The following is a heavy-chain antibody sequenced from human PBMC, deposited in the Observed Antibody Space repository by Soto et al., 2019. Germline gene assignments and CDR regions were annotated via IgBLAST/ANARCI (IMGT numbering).Heavy chain of an antibody. CDR3: AKDTRNTISHVDC. CDR1: GFSFTSYG. V-gene: IGHV3-30*18. J-gene: IGHJ4*02. CDR2: ISSDGSNK. Sequence: PGGSLRLSCAASGFSFTSYGMHWVRQAPGKGLDWVALISSDGSNKYYPDSVKGRFTISRDNSKNTLYLQMNSLRSEDTAVYYCAKDTRNTISHVDCWGQGTLVTVSS. D-gene: IGHD1-1*01.